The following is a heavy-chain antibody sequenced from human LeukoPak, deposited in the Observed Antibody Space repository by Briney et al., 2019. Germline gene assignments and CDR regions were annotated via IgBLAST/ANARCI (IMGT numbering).Heavy chain of an antibody. V-gene: IGHV3-33*01. CDR1: GFSFSDHG. CDR2: IWYDGSKK. Sequence: PGTSLRLSCAASGFSFSDHGMHWVRQAPGKGLEWVAVIWYDGSKKYFADSVKGRFTISRDNSKNTLYLQMNSLRAEDTAVYYCARDSSLDYGDYGPFDYWGQGTLVTVSS. D-gene: IGHD4-17*01. J-gene: IGHJ4*02. CDR3: ARDSSLDYGDYGPFDY.